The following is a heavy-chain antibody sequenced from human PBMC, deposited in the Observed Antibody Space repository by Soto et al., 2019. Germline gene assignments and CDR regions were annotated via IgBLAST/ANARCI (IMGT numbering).Heavy chain of an antibody. Sequence: SETLSLTCAVYGGSFSGYYWSWIRQPPGKGLEWIGEINHSGSTNYNPSLKSRVTISVDTSKNQFSLKLSSVTAADTAVYYCGHYKEYLIDGGVFDDGEPALQRWAVILIIIPVNECKPLQGLSWG. J-gene: IGHJ5*01. CDR1: GGSFSGYY. V-gene: IGHV4-34*01. D-gene: IGHD3-16*02. CDR2: INHSGST. CDR3: GHYKEYLIDGGVFDDGEPALQRWAVILIIIPVNECKPLQGLS.